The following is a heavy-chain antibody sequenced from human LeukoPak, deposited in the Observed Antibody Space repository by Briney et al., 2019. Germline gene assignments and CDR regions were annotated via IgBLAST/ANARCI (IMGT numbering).Heavy chain of an antibody. D-gene: IGHD1-26*01. J-gene: IGHJ4*02. CDR2: ISYDGSLK. Sequence: QPRGSLRLSCAASGFTFSSYAMHWVRQAPGKGLEWVAIISYDGSLKYYADSVKGRFTISRDNAKNTLYLQMSSLRTEDTAVYYCAREAVGAIYFDYWGQGTLVTVSS. V-gene: IGHV3-30-3*01. CDR1: GFTFSSYA. CDR3: AREAVGAIYFDY.